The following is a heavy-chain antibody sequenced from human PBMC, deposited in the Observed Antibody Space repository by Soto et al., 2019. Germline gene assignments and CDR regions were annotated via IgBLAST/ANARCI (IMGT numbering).Heavy chain of an antibody. CDR2: IRSKANSYAT. D-gene: IGHD6-13*01. CDR1: GFTFSGSA. V-gene: IGHV3-73*01. Sequence: GGSLRLSCAASGFTFSGSAMHWVRQASGKGLEWVGRIRSKANSYATAYAASVKGRFTISRDDSKNTAYLQMNSLKTEDTAVYYCTRHPGYSSSWPAVKFWGQGTLVTVSS. J-gene: IGHJ4*02. CDR3: TRHPGYSSSWPAVKF.